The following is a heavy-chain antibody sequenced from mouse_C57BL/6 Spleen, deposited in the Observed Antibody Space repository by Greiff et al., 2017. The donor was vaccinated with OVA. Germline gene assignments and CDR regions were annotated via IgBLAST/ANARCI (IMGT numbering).Heavy chain of an antibody. CDR2: IDPSDSYT. Sequence: VQLQQPGAELVKPGASVKLSCKASGYTFTSYWMQWVKQRPGQGLEWIGEIDPSDSYTNYNQKFKGKATLTVDTSSSTAYMQLSSLTSDDSAVYYGASYGGSYFDVWGTGTTVTVSS. V-gene: IGHV1-50*01. CDR1: GYTFTSYW. D-gene: IGHD1-1*01. CDR3: ASYGGSYFDV. J-gene: IGHJ1*03.